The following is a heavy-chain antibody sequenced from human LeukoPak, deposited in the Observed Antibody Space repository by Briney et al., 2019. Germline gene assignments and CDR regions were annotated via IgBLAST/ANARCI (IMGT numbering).Heavy chain of an antibody. J-gene: IGHJ6*03. V-gene: IGHV3-74*01. Sequence: GGSLRLSCAASGFTFSSYWMHWVRQAPGKGLVWVSRINSDGSSTSYADSVKGRFTISRDNAKNTLYLQMNSLRAEDTAVYYCARVHRSYYYYYMDVWGKGTTVTVSS. CDR1: GFTFSSYW. CDR3: ARVHRSYYYYYMDV. CDR2: INSDGSST.